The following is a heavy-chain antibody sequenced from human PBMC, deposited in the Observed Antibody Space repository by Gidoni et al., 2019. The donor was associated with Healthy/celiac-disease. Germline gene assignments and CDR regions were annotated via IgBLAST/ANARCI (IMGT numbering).Heavy chain of an antibody. CDR3: ARDRGIAAPIDY. CDR1: GGSISSSSYY. CDR2: IYYRGST. V-gene: IGHV4-39*02. Sequence: QLQLQESGPGLVKPSETMSLNCTVSGGSISSSSYYWGWIRQPPGKGLEWIGSIYYRGSTYYNPSLKSRVTISVDTSKNQFSLKLSSVTAADTAVYYCARDRGIAAPIDYWGQGTLVTVSS. J-gene: IGHJ4*02. D-gene: IGHD6-13*01.